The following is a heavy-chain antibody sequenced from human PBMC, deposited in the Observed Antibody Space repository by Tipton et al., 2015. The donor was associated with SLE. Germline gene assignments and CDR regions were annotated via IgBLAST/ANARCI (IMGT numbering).Heavy chain of an antibody. J-gene: IGHJ4*02. CDR1: GYSISSGYY. V-gene: IGHV4-38-2*02. CDR3: ARENYFDY. CDR2: IYHSGST. Sequence: TLSLTCTVSGYSISSGYYWGWIRQPPGKGLEWIGSIYHSGSTYYNPSLKSRVTISVDRPKNQFSLKLSSVTAADTAVYYCARENYFDYWGQGTLVTVSS.